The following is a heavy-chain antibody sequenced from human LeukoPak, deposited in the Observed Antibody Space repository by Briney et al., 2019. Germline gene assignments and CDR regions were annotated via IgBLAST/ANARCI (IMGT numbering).Heavy chain of an antibody. D-gene: IGHD6-13*01. V-gene: IGHV3-30*18. CDR2: ISYDGSNK. CDR1: GFTVSSNY. CDR3: AKSTPPGIASNWFDP. Sequence: GGSLRLSCAASGFTVSSNYMSWVRQAPGKGLEWVAVISYDGSNKYYADSVKGRFTISRDNSKNTLYLQMNSLRAEDTAVYYCAKSTPPGIASNWFDPWGQGTLVTVSS. J-gene: IGHJ5*02.